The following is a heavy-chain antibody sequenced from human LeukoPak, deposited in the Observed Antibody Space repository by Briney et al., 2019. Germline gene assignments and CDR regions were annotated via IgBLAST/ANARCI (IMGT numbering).Heavy chain of an antibody. CDR2: ISSNGGST. J-gene: IGHJ3*02. D-gene: IGHD2-15*01. CDR3: AREKGGFDI. V-gene: IGHV3-64*01. CDR1: GFNFSSYS. Sequence: GGSLRLSCVASGFNFSSYSMQWVRQAPGKGLEYVSVISSNGGSTYYANSVKGRFTISRDNSKNTLYLQMGSLRAEDMAVYYCAREKGGFDIRGQGTMVTVSS.